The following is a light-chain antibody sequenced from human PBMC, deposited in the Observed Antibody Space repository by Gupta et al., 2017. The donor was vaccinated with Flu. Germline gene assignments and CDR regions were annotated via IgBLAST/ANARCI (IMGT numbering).Light chain of an antibody. CDR3: YSYGGSKF. J-gene: IGLJ2*01. CDR1: ISDVGGYKY. Sequence: GQSVTISCTGTISDVGGYKYVSGYQQPPGKAPKLIIYEVNKRPSGVPDRFSGSKSGNTASLTVSGLLAEDEADYYCYSYGGSKFFGGGTKLTGL. V-gene: IGLV2-8*01. CDR2: EVN.